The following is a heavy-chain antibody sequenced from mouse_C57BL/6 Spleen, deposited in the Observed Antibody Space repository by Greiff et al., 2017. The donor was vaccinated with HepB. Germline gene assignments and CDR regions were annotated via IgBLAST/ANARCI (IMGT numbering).Heavy chain of an antibody. D-gene: IGHD2-1*01. CDR1: GFTFSSYA. V-gene: IGHV5-4*03. CDR2: ISDGGSYT. CDR3: ARAKGLLDY. J-gene: IGHJ2*01. Sequence: EVKVVESGGGLVKPGGSLKLSCAASGFTFSSYAMSWVRQTPEKRLVWVATISDGGSYTYYPANLKGRFTISRDNAKNNLYLQMSHLTSEDTAMYSCARAKGLLDYWGQGTTLTVSS.